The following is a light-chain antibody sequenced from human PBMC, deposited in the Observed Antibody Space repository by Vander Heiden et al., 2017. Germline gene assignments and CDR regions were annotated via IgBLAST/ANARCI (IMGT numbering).Light chain of an antibody. CDR2: GAS. CDR1: QTISTN. J-gene: IGKJ1*01. V-gene: IGKV3-15*01. Sequence: EIVMTQSPDTLSVSPGERATLSCRASQTISTNLAWYQQRPGQAPRLLIYGASTRATGVPATFSGSGSGTEFTLTISSLQSEDFAVYYCQQHSNWPWTFGQGTKVGIK. CDR3: QQHSNWPWT.